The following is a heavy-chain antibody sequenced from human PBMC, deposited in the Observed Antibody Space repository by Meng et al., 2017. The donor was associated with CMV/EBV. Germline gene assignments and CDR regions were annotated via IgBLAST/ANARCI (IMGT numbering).Heavy chain of an antibody. Sequence: QVQRHESGPCLVKPSETLSLPCVFSGGFFSGFFWTWIRQPSGKGLEWIGRIYSTGGTNYNPSFESRVTISLDGSNNQFSLKLNSVTAADTAIYYCARERGDDSGYNFDSWGQGTLVTVSS. J-gene: IGHJ4*02. CDR1: GGFFSGFF. CDR2: IYSTGGT. V-gene: IGHV4-4*07. CDR3: ARERGDDSGYNFDS. D-gene: IGHD3-22*01.